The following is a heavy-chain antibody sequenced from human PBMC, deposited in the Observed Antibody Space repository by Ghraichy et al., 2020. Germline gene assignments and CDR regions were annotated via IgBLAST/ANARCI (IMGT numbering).Heavy chain of an antibody. CDR1: GMSFNSYN. D-gene: IGHD3-3*01. J-gene: IGHJ3*02. V-gene: IGHV3-21*06. CDR3: ARAFGVYTAFDI. CDR2: ITSSSSYI. Sequence: LSLTCVASGMSFNSYNMNWVRQAPGKGLEWVSTITSSSSYIYYRDSVKGRFTISRDNAQNSLYLQMNSLRVEDTAVYYCARAFGVYTAFDIWGQGTMVTVSS.